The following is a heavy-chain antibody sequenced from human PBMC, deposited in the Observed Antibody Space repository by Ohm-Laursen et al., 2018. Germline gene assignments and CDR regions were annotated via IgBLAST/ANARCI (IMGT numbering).Heavy chain of an antibody. J-gene: IGHJ3*02. CDR1: GFSFNDYG. D-gene: IGHD1-26*01. V-gene: IGHV3-23*01. CDR3: AKDRQWEPRGAFDI. Sequence: SLRLSCTASGFSFNDYGMHWVRQAPGKGLEWVSAISGSGGSTYYADSVKGRFTISRDNSKNTLYLQMNSLRAEDTAVYYCAKDRQWEPRGAFDIWGQGTMVTVSS. CDR2: ISGSGGST.